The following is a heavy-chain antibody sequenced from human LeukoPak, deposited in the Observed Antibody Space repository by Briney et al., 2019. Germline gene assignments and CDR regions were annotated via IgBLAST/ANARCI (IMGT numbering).Heavy chain of an antibody. Sequence: GGSLRLSCVASRFTFSSYAMSWVRQAPGKGLEWVSAISGSGGSTYYADSVKGRFTISRDNSKNTLYLQMNSLRAEDTAVYYCAKGPRYSFLDYWGQGTLVTVSS. CDR1: RFTFSSYA. D-gene: IGHD5-18*01. V-gene: IGHV3-23*01. CDR2: ISGSGGST. CDR3: AKGPRYSFLDY. J-gene: IGHJ4*02.